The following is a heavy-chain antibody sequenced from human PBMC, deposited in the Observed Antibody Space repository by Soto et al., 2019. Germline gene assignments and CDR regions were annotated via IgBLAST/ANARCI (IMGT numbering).Heavy chain of an antibody. D-gene: IGHD5-18*01. CDR1: GGSISGGVYY. CDR3: ARGRGYSYGTGWFDP. CDR2: IYYSGST. V-gene: IGHV4-31*03. Sequence: SETLSLTCTVSGGSISGGVYYWSWIRQHPGKGLEWIGYIYYSGSTYYNPSLKSRVTISVDTSKNQFSLKLSSVTAADTAVYYCARGRGYSYGTGWFDPWGQGTLVTVSS. J-gene: IGHJ5*02.